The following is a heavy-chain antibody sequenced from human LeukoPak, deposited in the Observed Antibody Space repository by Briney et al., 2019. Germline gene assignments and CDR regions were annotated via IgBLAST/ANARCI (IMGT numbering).Heavy chain of an antibody. V-gene: IGHV3-23*01. J-gene: IGHJ6*03. Sequence: GGSLRLSCAASGFTFSSHGMSWVRQAPGKGLEWVSAISDSGGSTYYADSVKGRFTISRDNSKNTLYLQMNSLRAEDTAVYYCAKCILTGYYKGYMDVWGKGTTVTISS. CDR2: ISDSGGST. D-gene: IGHD3-9*01. CDR1: GFTFSSHG. CDR3: AKCILTGYYKGYMDV.